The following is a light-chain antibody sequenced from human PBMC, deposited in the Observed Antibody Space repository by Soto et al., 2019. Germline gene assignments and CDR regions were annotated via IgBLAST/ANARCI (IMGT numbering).Light chain of an antibody. CDR3: QQYGSSPST. Sequence: EIELTQSPGTLSLSPGERATLSCRVSQSVRSSYLAWYQQKPGQAPRLLIYGASSRATGIPDRFSGSGSGTDFTLTISRLEPEDFAVYYCQQYGSSPSTFGQGTKLEIK. CDR1: QSVRSSY. V-gene: IGKV3-20*01. CDR2: GAS. J-gene: IGKJ2*02.